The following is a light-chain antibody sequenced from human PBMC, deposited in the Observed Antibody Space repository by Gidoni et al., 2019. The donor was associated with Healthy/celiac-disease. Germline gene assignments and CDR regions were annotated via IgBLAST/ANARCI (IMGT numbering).Light chain of an antibody. CDR2: WAS. CDR1: QSVLYSSNNKNY. V-gene: IGKV4-1*01. CDR3: QQYYSTLLT. J-gene: IGKJ3*01. Sequence: DIVMTQSPDSLAVSLGERATINCKSSQSVLYSSNNKNYLAWYQQKPGQPPKLLIYWASTRKSGVPDRFSGSGSGTDFTLTISSLQAEDVAVYYCQQYYSTLLTFGPGTKVDIK.